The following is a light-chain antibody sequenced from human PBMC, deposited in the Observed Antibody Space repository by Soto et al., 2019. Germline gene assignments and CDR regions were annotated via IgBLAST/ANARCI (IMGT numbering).Light chain of an antibody. Sequence: DIQMTQSSSSLSASVGDRVTITCRASQSISSYLNWYQQKPGKAPKLLIYAASSLQSGVPSRFSGSGSGTDFTLTISGLEPADLGVYYCQQRHNWPITFGQGTRLEIK. J-gene: IGKJ5*01. CDR1: QSISSY. CDR3: QQRHNWPIT. CDR2: AAS. V-gene: IGKV1-39*01.